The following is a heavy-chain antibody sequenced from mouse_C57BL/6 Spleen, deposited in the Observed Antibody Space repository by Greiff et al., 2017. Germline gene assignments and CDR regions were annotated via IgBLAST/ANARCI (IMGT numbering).Heavy chain of an antibody. D-gene: IGHD1-1*01. CDR2: ISSGSSTI. CDR1: GFTFSDYG. V-gene: IGHV5-17*01. Sequence: EVQVVESGGGLVKPGGSLKLSCAASGFTFSDYGMHWVRQAPEKGLEWVAYISSGSSTIYYADTVKGRFTISRDNAKNTLFLQMTSLRSEDTAMYYCARRPYYGSSPAWFAYWGQGTLVTVSA. CDR3: ARRPYYGSSPAWFAY. J-gene: IGHJ3*01.